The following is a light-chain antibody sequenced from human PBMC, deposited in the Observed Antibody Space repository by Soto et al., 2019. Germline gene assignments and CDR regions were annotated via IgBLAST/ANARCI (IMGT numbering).Light chain of an antibody. J-gene: IGLJ2*01. Sequence: QSALTQPASVSGSPGQSITISCTGTSSDVGGYNFVSWYQQHPGKAPKLMICEVSHRPSGVSNRFSGSKSGNTASLTISGLQAEDEADYDCSSYRSSSTPVVFGGGTKLTVL. CDR2: EVS. V-gene: IGLV2-14*01. CDR3: SSYRSSSTPVV. CDR1: SSDVGGYNF.